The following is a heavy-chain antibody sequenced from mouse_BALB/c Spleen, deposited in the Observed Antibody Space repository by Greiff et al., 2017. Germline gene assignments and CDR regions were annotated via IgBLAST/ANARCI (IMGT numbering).Heavy chain of an antibody. CDR1: GYSFTSYW. D-gene: IGHD2-14*01. V-gene: IGHV1-5*01. Sequence: VQLKQSGTVLARPGASVKMSCKASGYSFTSYWMHWVNQRPGQGLEWIGAIYPGNSDTSYNQKFKGKAKLTAVTSASTAYMELSSLTNEDSAVYYCTKTYYRYDENAMDYWGQGTSVTVSS. J-gene: IGHJ4*01. CDR2: IYPGNSDT. CDR3: TKTYYRYDENAMDY.